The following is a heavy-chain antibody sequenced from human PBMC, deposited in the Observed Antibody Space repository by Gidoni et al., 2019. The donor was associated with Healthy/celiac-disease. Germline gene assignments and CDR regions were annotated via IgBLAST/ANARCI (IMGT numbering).Heavy chain of an antibody. CDR3: AKDQAAAYYYYGMDV. Sequence: QVQLVESGGGVVQPGRSLRLSCAASGFTLLSYGMHRVRQAPGKGLEWVAVISYDGSKKYYADSVKGRFTISRDNSKNTLYLQMNSLRAEDTAVYYCAKDQAAAYYYYGMDVWGQGTTVTVSS. V-gene: IGHV3-30*18. D-gene: IGHD6-13*01. J-gene: IGHJ6*02. CDR1: GFTLLSYG. CDR2: ISYDGSKK.